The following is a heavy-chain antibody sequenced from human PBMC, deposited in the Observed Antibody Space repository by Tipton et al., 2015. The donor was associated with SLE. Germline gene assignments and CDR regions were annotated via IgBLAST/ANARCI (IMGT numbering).Heavy chain of an antibody. D-gene: IGHD6-6*01. V-gene: IGHV4-34*01. CDR1: GETFSGYY. CDR3: ARSPSSSPPYFDY. Sequence: TLSLTCAVYGETFSGYYWSWIRQPPGKGLEWIGEINHSGSTNYNPSLKRRVIISVDTSNTQFSLKLNSGTAAVTAVYYCARSPSSSPPYFDYWGQGTLVTVSS. J-gene: IGHJ4*02. CDR2: INHSGST.